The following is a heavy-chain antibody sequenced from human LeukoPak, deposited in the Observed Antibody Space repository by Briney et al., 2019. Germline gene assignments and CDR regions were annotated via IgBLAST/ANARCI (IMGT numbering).Heavy chain of an antibody. CDR2: IYYSGST. J-gene: IGHJ4*02. CDR3: ARKTGLHTPIDY. D-gene: IGHD5-24*01. Sequence: SETLSLTCTVSGGSISSYYWSWIRQPPGKGLEWIGYIYYSGSTNYNPSLKSRVTMSVDTSKNQFSLKLSSVTAADTAVYYCARKTGLHTPIDYWGQGTLVTVSS. V-gene: IGHV4-59*12. CDR1: GGSISSYY.